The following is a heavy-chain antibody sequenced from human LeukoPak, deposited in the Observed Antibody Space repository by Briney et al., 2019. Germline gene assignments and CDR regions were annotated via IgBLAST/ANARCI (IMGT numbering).Heavy chain of an antibody. V-gene: IGHV1-2*06. J-gene: IGHJ4*02. CDR3: ARAAAGTSFDY. CDR2: INPNSGGT. D-gene: IGHD6-13*01. Sequence: ASVKVSCKASGYTFTGYYMHWVRQAPGHGLEWMGRINPNSGGTNYAQKCQGRVTMTRDTSISTAYMELSRLRSDDTAVYYCARAAAGTSFDYWGQGTLVTVSS. CDR1: GYTFTGYY.